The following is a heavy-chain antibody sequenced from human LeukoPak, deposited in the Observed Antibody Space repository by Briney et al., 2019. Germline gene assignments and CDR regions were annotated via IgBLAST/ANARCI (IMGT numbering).Heavy chain of an antibody. CDR3: ARQEVRGVLLFYYGMDV. Sequence: PSETLSLTCTVSGGSISNSNCYWGWIRQPPGKGLEWIGGAYYSGTTYYSPSLKSRVTISVDTSRNHFSLNLNSVTAADTAVYYCARQEVRGVLLFYYGMDVWGQGTTVTVSS. CDR2: AYYSGTT. CDR1: GGSISNSNCY. V-gene: IGHV4-39*01. D-gene: IGHD3-10*01. J-gene: IGHJ6*02.